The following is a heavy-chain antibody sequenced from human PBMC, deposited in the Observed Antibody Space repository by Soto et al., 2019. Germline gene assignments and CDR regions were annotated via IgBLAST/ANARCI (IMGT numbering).Heavy chain of an antibody. D-gene: IGHD5-18*01. Sequence: QVQLVQSGAEVKKPGPSVKVSCKASGGTFSSYAISWVRQAPGQGLEWMGGIIPIFGTANYAQKFQGRVTITAAESTRTGSLERGSLRSDDTAVYYCATIRDTAMVRAYFDYLGQGTLVTVSS. CDR3: ATIRDTAMVRAYFDY. CDR1: GGTFSSYA. J-gene: IGHJ4*02. V-gene: IGHV1-69*12. CDR2: IIPIFGTA.